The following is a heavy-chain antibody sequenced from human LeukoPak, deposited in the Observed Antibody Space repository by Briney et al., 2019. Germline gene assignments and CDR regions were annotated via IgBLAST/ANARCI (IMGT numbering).Heavy chain of an antibody. Sequence: GGSLRLSCAAPGFTFSSYEMNWVRQAPGKGLEWVSYISSSGSTIYYADSVKGRFTISRDNAKNSLYLQMNSLRAEDTAVYYCARDPSGAYFDYWGQGTLVTVSS. CDR3: ARDPSGAYFDY. CDR1: GFTFSSYE. J-gene: IGHJ4*02. CDR2: ISSSGSTI. D-gene: IGHD3-10*01. V-gene: IGHV3-48*03.